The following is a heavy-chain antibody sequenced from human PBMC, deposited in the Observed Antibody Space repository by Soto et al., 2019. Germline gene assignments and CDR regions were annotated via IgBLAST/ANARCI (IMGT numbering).Heavy chain of an antibody. CDR1: GDTFSFYS. CDR2: VNPILSMS. J-gene: IGHJ4*02. Sequence: QVQLVQSGAEVKRPGSSVKVSCKASGDTFSFYSINWVRQAPGLGLEWMGRVNPILSMSNYAQRFQGRVTMPADKSTSTAYMELSGLRSADTAMYYCATSYGSGYRAFDYWGQGALVTVSS. CDR3: ATSYGSGYRAFDY. D-gene: IGHD3-10*01. V-gene: IGHV1-69*04.